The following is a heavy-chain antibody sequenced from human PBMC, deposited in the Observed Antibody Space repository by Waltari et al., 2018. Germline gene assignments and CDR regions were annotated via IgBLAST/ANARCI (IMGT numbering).Heavy chain of an antibody. CDR2: IIPIFGTA. CDR1: GGTFSSYA. CDR3: ARDWYYDILTGYHPAEYFQH. D-gene: IGHD3-9*01. Sequence: QVQLVQSGAEVKKPGSSVKVSCKASGGTFSSYAISWVRQAPGQGLGWMGGIIPIFGTANYAQKFQGRVTITADESTSTAYMELSSLRSEDTAVYYCARDWYYDILTGYHPAEYFQHWGQGTLVTVSS. J-gene: IGHJ1*01. V-gene: IGHV1-69*13.